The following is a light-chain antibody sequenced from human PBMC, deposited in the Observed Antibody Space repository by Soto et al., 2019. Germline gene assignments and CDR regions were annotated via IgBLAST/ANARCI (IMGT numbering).Light chain of an antibody. CDR2: GAS. V-gene: IGKV3-20*01. CDR1: QSVSNSY. Sequence: EIVLTQSPGTLSLSPGERATLSCRASQSVSNSYLAWYQQKPGQAPRVLIYGASSRATGIPDRFSGSGSGTDFTLTISRLEPEDFAVYYCQQYRSSPPRELTFGGGTKVEI. CDR3: QQYRSSPPRELT. J-gene: IGKJ4*01.